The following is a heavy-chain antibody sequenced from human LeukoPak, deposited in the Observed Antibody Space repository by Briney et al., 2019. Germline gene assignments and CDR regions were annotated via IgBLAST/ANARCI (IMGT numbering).Heavy chain of an antibody. Sequence: GGSLRLSCAASGFTFSAYSMNWVRQAPGKGLEWVSSISGSSSYINYPDSVKGRFTISRDNAKNSLYLQMDSLRAEDTAVYYCARDGGYYYDTSAFSVYSDYWGQGTLVTVSS. J-gene: IGHJ4*02. CDR2: ISGSSSYI. CDR3: ARDGGYYYDTSAFSVYSDY. D-gene: IGHD3-22*01. CDR1: GFTFSAYS. V-gene: IGHV3-21*01.